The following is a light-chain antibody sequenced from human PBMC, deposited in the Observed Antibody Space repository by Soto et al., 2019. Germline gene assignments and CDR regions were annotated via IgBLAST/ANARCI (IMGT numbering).Light chain of an antibody. V-gene: IGKV1-39*01. CDR3: QQRHTFPWT. CDR2: YAS. J-gene: IGKJ1*01. Sequence: DIQMTQSPSSLSAFVGDRVTITCRASQSISTFLNWYQQEPGKAPKLLIYYASNLQSGVPSRFSGSGSGTDFTLTISSLQPEDFATYYCQQRHTFPWTFGQGTKVDLK. CDR1: QSISTF.